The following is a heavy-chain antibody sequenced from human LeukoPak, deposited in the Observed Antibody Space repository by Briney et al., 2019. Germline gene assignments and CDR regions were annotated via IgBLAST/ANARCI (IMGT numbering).Heavy chain of an antibody. CDR2: IYYSGST. CDR3: VMIGAVAKGRPYYYYYYMDV. J-gene: IGHJ6*03. V-gene: IGHV4-38-2*02. Sequence: SETLSLTCTVSGYSISSGYYWGWIRQPPGKGLEWIGSIYYSGSTYYNPSLKSRVTISVDTSKNQFSLKLSSVTAADTAVYYCVMIGAVAKGRPYYYYYYMDVWGKGTTVTVSS. D-gene: IGHD3-10*02. CDR1: GYSISSGYY.